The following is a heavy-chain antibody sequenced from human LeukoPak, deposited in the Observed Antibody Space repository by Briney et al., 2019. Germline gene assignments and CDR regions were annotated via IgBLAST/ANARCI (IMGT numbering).Heavy chain of an antibody. V-gene: IGHV3-21*01. CDR3: ARALPYSYGSMDF. CDR2: ISSGSKYI. Sequence: GGSPRLSCADSGFTFSSYSMNWVRQAPGKGLEWVSSISSGSKYIYNAASVKGRFTISRDNAKNSLYLQMNSLRAEDTAVYYCARALPYSYGSMDFWGQGTLVIVSS. CDR1: GFTFSSYS. J-gene: IGHJ4*02. D-gene: IGHD5-18*01.